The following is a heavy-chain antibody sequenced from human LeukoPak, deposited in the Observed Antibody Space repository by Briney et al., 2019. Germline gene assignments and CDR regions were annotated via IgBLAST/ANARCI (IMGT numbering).Heavy chain of an antibody. CDR2: IYYSGST. Sequence: SETLSLTCTVSGGSISRYYWSWIRQPPGKGLEWIGYIYYSGSTDYNPSLKSRVTISIDTSKNQFSLKLSSLTAADTAVYCCATCPITADGAVDYWGQGIRVTVSS. J-gene: IGHJ4*02. CDR3: ATCPITADGAVDY. D-gene: IGHD6-13*01. CDR1: GGSISRYY. V-gene: IGHV4-59*01.